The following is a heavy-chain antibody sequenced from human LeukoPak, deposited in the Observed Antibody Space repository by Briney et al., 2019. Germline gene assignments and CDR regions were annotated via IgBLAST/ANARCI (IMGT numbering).Heavy chain of an antibody. CDR1: GFTFDDYA. CDR2: ISWNSGSI. V-gene: IGHV3-9*01. CDR3: AKVGSSWYNAFDI. D-gene: IGHD6-13*01. J-gene: IGHJ3*02. Sequence: GRSLRLSCAASGFTFDDYAMHWVRQAPGKGLEWVSGISWNSGSIGYVDSVKGRFTISRDNAKNSLYLQMNSLRAEDTALYYCAKVGSSWYNAFDIWGQGTMVTVSS.